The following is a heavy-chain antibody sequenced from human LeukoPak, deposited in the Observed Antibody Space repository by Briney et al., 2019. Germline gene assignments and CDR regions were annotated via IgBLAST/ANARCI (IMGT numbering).Heavy chain of an antibody. CDR1: GGTFSSYA. Sequence: GASVNVSCKASGGTFSSYAISWVRQAPGQGLEWMGGIIPIFGTANYAQKFQGRVTITADESTSTAYMELSSLRSEDTAVYYCARGHSKWELFSSDGWGQGTLVTVSS. V-gene: IGHV1-69*13. D-gene: IGHD1-26*01. CDR2: IIPIFGTA. CDR3: ARGHSKWELFSSDG. J-gene: IGHJ4*02.